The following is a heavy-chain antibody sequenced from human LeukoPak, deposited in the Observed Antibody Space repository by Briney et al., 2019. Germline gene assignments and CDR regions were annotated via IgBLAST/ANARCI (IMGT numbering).Heavy chain of an antibody. CDR2: IWYDGSNK. D-gene: IGHD6-13*01. J-gene: IGHJ4*02. V-gene: IGHV3-33*01. CDR1: GFTFSSYG. CDR3: AREGGIAAAGIDY. Sequence: GGSLRLSCAASGFTFSSYGMHWVRQAPGKGLEWVAVIWYDGSNKYYADSVKGRFTISRDNSKNTLYLQMNSLRAEDTAVYYCAREGGIAAAGIDYWGQGTLVTVSS.